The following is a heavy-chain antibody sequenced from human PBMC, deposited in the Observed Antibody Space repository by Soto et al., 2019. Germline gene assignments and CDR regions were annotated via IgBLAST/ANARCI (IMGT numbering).Heavy chain of an antibody. CDR2: SSRSSRTI. V-gene: IGHV3-48*02. D-gene: IGHD3-22*01. J-gene: IGHJ3*02. CDR1: GFTFSSYI. CDR3: ARESYYYDSSTFDI. Sequence: EVQLVESGGGLVQPGGSLRLSCAASGFTFSSYIMNWVRQAPGKGLEWVSYSSRSSRTIYYADSVKGRFTISRDNAKNSLYLQMNSLRDEDTSVYYCARESYYYDSSTFDIWGQGTMVTVSS.